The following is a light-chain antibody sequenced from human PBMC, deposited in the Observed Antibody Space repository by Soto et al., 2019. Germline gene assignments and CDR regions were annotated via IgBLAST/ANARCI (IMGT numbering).Light chain of an antibody. CDR3: QQYDNLPIT. J-gene: IGKJ5*01. Sequence: DSQMTQSPSTLSASVGDRVTITCRASQSISSWLAWYQQKPGKAPKLLIYLASNLETGVPSRFSGSGSGTDFTFTISSLQPEDIATYYCQQYDNLPITFGQGTRLEIK. CDR2: LAS. V-gene: IGKV1-5*03. CDR1: QSISSW.